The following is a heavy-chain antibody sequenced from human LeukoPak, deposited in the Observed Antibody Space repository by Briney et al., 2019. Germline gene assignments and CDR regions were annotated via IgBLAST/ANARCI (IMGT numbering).Heavy chain of an antibody. Sequence: GGSLRLSCAASGFTLSSYWMSWVRQAPGKGLEWVASVNTVSSYIYYADSMRGRFTISRDNAKNSLFLQMNSLRAEDTAVYYCARLRRNSDRSDFFYYYDHWGQGTLVTVSS. V-gene: IGHV3-21*01. CDR2: VNTVSSYI. CDR3: ARLRRNSDRSDFFYYYDH. J-gene: IGHJ4*02. CDR1: GFTLSSYW. D-gene: IGHD3-22*01.